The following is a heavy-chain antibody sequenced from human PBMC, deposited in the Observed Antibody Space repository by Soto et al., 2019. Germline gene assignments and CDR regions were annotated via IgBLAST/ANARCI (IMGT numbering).Heavy chain of an antibody. Sequence: PGRSLRLSCAASGFTFSSYAMHWVRQAPGKGLEWVAVISYDGSNKYYADSVKGRFTISRDNSKNTLYLQMNSLRAEDTAVYYCARDTLSITMIVVVIWYAFDILGQGTMVTVSS. V-gene: IGHV3-30-3*01. CDR3: ARDTLSITMIVVVIWYAFDI. CDR2: ISYDGSNK. D-gene: IGHD3-22*01. CDR1: GFTFSSYA. J-gene: IGHJ3*02.